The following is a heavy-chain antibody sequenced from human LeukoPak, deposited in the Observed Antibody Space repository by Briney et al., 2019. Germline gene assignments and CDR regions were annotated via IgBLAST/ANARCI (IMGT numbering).Heavy chain of an antibody. J-gene: IGHJ4*02. Sequence: SGTLSLTCTVSGGSISSGGYYWSWLRQHPGTGLEWVGYIYYSGSTYYNPSLKSRVTISVNTSKNQFSLKLSSVTAADTAVYYCARGRYCSGGSCYYRFDYWGQGTLVTVSS. D-gene: IGHD2-15*01. CDR2: IYYSGST. CDR3: ARGRYCSGGSCYYRFDY. V-gene: IGHV4-31*03. CDR1: GGSISSGGYY.